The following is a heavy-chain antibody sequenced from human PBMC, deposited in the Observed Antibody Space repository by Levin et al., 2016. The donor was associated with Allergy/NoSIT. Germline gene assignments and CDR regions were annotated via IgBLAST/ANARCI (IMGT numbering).Heavy chain of an antibody. V-gene: IGHV4-59*01. CDR2: IYYSGST. J-gene: IGHJ4*02. Sequence: WIRQPPGKGLEWIGYIYYSGSTNYNPSLKSRVTISVDTSKNQFSLKLSSVTAADTAVYYCARVGRQYNYFDYWGQGTLVTVSS. D-gene: IGHD4-11*01. CDR3: ARVGRQYNYFDY.